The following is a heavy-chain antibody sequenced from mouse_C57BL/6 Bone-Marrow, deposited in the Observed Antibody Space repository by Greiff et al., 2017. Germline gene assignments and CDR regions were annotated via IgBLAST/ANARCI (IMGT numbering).Heavy chain of an antibody. Sequence: EVKLMESGPVLVKPGASVKMSCKASGYTFTDYYMNWVKQSHGKSLEWIGVINPYNGGTSYNQKFKGKATLTVDKSSSTAYMELNSLTSEDSAVYYCARLRLGRRFYAMDYWGQGTSVTVSS. CDR1: GYTFTDYY. CDR3: ARLRLGRRFYAMDY. J-gene: IGHJ4*01. V-gene: IGHV1-19*01. D-gene: IGHD4-1*01. CDR2: INPYNGGT.